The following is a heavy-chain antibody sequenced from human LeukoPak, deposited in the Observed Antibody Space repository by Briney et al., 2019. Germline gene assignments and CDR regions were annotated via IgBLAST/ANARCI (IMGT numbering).Heavy chain of an antibody. D-gene: IGHD6-19*01. CDR3: AKDHRSGWFFDY. CDR2: ISGSGGST. V-gene: IGHV3-23*01. CDR1: GFTFSSYA. Sequence: PGGSLRLSCAASGFTFSSYAMSWVRQAPGRGLEWVSAISGSGGSTYYADSVKGRFTISRDNSKNTLYLQMNSLRAEDTAVYYCAKDHRSGWFFDYWGQGTLVTVSS. J-gene: IGHJ4*02.